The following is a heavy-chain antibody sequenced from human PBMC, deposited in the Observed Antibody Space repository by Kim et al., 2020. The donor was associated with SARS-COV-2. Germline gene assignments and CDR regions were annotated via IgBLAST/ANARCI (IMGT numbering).Heavy chain of an antibody. CDR2: IYHSGST. V-gene: IGHV4-4*02. CDR3: ARERSSSWSPYFDY. CDR1: GGSISSSNW. D-gene: IGHD6-13*01. J-gene: IGHJ4*02. Sequence: SETLSLTCAVSGGSISSSNWWSWVRQPPGKGLEWIGEIYHSGSTNYNPSLKSRVTISVDKSKNQFSLKLSSVTAADTAVYYCARERSSSWSPYFDYWGQGTLVTVSS.